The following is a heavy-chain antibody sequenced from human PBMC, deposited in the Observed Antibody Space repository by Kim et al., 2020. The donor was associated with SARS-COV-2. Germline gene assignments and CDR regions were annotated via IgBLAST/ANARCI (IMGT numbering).Heavy chain of an antibody. CDR3: AKAAIVQLWPADY. Sequence: ADSVKGRFTISRDNSMNTLYLQMNSLRAEDTAVYYCAKAAIVQLWPADYWGQGTLVTVSS. D-gene: IGHD5-18*01. J-gene: IGHJ4*02. V-gene: IGHV3-23*01.